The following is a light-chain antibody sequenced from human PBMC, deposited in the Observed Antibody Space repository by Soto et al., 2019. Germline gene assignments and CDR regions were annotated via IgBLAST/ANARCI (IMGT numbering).Light chain of an antibody. Sequence: QSVLTQPPSASGTPGQRLTISCSGSSSNIGSTFVDWYQQLPGSAPKLLIYRNNERPSGVPDRFSGSKSGTSASLAIRELRSEDEADYCCAAWDDRLSGVLFGGGTKRTVL. CDR2: RNN. CDR1: SSNIGSTF. V-gene: IGLV1-47*01. CDR3: AAWDDRLSGVL. J-gene: IGLJ2*01.